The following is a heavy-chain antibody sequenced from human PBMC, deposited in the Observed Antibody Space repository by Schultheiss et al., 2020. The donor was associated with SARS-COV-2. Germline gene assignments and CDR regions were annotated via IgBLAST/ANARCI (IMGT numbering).Heavy chain of an antibody. D-gene: IGHD6-19*01. CDR2: VYPSDSDT. CDR1: GYKFTSYW. J-gene: IGHJ4*02. CDR3: ARQTVADY. Sequence: GGSLRLSCKASGYKFTSYWIGWVRQMPGKGLEWLGIVYPSDSDTRYSPSFQGQVTISADKSISTAYLQWSSLKASDTAMYYCARQTVADYWGQGTLVTVSS. V-gene: IGHV5-51*01.